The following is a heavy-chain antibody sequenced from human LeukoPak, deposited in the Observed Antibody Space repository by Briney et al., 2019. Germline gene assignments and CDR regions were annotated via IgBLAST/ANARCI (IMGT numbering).Heavy chain of an antibody. CDR2: IWYDGSNK. CDR3: ARDRGSPDCSSTSCPEDVVY. Sequence: GGCLRLSCAASGFTFSSYGMHWVRQAPGKGLEWVAVIWYDGSNKYYADSVKGRFTISRDNSKNTLYLQMNSLRAEDTAVYYCARDRGSPDCSSTSCPEDVVYWGQGTLVTVSS. CDR1: GFTFSSYG. V-gene: IGHV3-33*01. D-gene: IGHD2-2*01. J-gene: IGHJ4*02.